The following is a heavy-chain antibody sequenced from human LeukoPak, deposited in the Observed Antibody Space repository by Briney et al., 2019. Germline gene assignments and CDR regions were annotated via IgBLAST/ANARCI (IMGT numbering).Heavy chain of an antibody. V-gene: IGHV4-59*11. Sequence: SETLSLTCTVSGGSITSHYWNWIRQPPGKGLEWIGYINHNGYSNSNPSLKSRVTISRDTSKNQSSLKLNSVTAADTAVYYCARSVYPHYYFDYWGQATLVTVSP. D-gene: IGHD3-16*01. J-gene: IGHJ4*02. CDR1: GGSITSHY. CDR2: INHNGYS. CDR3: ARSVYPHYYFDY.